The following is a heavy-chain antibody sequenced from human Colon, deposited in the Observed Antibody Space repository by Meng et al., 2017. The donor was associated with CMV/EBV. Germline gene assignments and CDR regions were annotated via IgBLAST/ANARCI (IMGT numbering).Heavy chain of an antibody. J-gene: IGHJ4*02. CDR3: AKSSDTAMVYAPFDY. CDR2: ISDSGGST. D-gene: IGHD5-18*01. CDR1: RFPLSSYA. V-gene: IGHV3-23*01. Sequence: SRFPLSSYAMSWVRQAPGKGLEWVSTISDSGGSTYYADSVKGRFTISRDNSKNTLYLQMNSLRAEDTAVYYCAKSSDTAMVYAPFDYWGQGTLVTVSS.